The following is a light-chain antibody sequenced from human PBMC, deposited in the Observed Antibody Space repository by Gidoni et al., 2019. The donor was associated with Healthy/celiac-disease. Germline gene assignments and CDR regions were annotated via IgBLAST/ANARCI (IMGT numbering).Light chain of an antibody. V-gene: IGKV1-5*03. Sequence: DIQMTQSPSTLSASVGDRVTITCRASQSISSWLAWYQQKPGKAPKLLIYKASSLESGVPSRFSGRGSGTEFTLTISSLQPDDFATYYCQQYNSYSITFXQXTRLEIK. CDR3: QQYNSYSIT. CDR2: KAS. J-gene: IGKJ5*01. CDR1: QSISSW.